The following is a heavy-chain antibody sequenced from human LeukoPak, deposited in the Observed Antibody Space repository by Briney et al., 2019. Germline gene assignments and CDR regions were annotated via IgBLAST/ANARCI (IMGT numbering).Heavy chain of an antibody. J-gene: IGHJ4*02. D-gene: IGHD3-16*01. CDR2: MNPNSGNT. CDR3: ARVPRELGGY. V-gene: IGHV1-8*01. Sequence: ASVKVSCKASGYTFTNYDINWVQQATGQGLEWMGYMNPNSGNTGYAQKFQGRVTMTRNTSISTAYMELSSLRSEDTAVYYCARVPRELGGYWGQGTLVTVSS. CDR1: GYTFTNYD.